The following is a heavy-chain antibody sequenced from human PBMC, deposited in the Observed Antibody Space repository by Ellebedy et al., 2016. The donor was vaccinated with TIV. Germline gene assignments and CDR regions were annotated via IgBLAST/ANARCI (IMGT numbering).Heavy chain of an antibody. J-gene: IGHJ4*02. Sequence: ASVQVSCKASGGTFSSYAISWVRQAPGQGLEWMGGIIPIFGTANYAQKFQGRVTITADESTSTAYMELSSLRAEDTAVYYCAKSVRDSSGYENYWGQGTLVTVSS. CDR1: GGTFSSYA. CDR3: AKSVRDSSGYENY. CDR2: IIPIFGTA. V-gene: IGHV1-69*13. D-gene: IGHD3-22*01.